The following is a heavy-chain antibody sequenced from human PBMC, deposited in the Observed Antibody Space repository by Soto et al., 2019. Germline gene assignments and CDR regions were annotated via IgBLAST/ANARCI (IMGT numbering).Heavy chain of an antibody. CDR2: TYYRSKWYN. V-gene: IGHV6-1*01. D-gene: IGHD2-21*01. Sequence: SQTLSLTCDISGDSVSTNTATWNWIRQSPSRGLEWLGRTYYRSKWYNDYAVSVKSRITISPDISNNQVSLHLNSVTPDDTAVYYCARRAVVAVTGSLDNWLDPWGQGILVTVSS. CDR3: ARRAVVAVTGSLDNWLDP. J-gene: IGHJ5*02. CDR1: GDSVSTNTAT.